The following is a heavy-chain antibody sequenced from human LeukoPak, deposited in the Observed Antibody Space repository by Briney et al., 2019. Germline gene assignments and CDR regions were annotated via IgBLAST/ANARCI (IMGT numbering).Heavy chain of an antibody. V-gene: IGHV1-18*01. D-gene: IGHD3-16*01. CDR2: ISTDNGDT. CDR3: AREGLGELTLDC. J-gene: IGHJ4*02. CDR1: GYTFTTYG. Sequence: ASVKVSSRSSGYTFTTYGITWVRRAPGQGLEWMGWISTDNGDTNYAQKLQGRVTMTTDTSTSTAYMELRSLRSDDTAVYYCAREGLGELTLDCWGQGTLVTVSS.